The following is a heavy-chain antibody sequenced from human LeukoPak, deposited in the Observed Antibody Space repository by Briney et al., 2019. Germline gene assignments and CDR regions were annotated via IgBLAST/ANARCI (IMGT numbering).Heavy chain of an antibody. CDR1: GFMFSSNW. V-gene: IGHV3-7*03. Sequence: GGSLRLSCAASGFMFSSNWMSWVRLAPGKGLEWVANIKEDGTETYYVDSVKGRFTICRDNAKNSLYLQMNSLRVEDTAVYYCAKEGRSLQTYWGQGTLVTVSS. CDR2: IKEDGTET. CDR3: AKEGRSLQTY. D-gene: IGHD5-24*01. J-gene: IGHJ4*02.